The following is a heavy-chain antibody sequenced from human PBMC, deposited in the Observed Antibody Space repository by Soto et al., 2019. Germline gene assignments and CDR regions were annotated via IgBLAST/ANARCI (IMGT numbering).Heavy chain of an antibody. Sequence: QVQLQESGPGLVKPSQTLSLTCTVSGGSISSGGYYWSWIRQHPGKGLEWIGYIYYSGSTYYNPSLKSRVTISVDTSKNQFSLKLSSVTAADTAVYYCARQTYYDILTGRPFDYWGQGTLVTVSS. CDR2: IYYSGST. J-gene: IGHJ4*02. CDR3: ARQTYYDILTGRPFDY. CDR1: GGSISSGGYY. V-gene: IGHV4-31*03. D-gene: IGHD3-9*01.